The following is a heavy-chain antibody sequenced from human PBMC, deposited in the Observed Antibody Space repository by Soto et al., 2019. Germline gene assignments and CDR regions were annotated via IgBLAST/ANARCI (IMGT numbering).Heavy chain of an antibody. J-gene: IGHJ6*02. CDR3: ARDPASSMDF. V-gene: IGHV3-33*01. CDR2: IWYDGSKK. CDR1: GYTFSSHG. D-gene: IGHD6-25*01. Sequence: QVQLVESGGGVVQPGTSLRLSCAASGYTFSSHGMHWVRQAPGKGLEWVAVIWYDGSKKYYAGSVKGRFTISRDDSKNTLYLEMNNLRAQDTAMYYCARDPASSMDFWGQGTTFIVSS.